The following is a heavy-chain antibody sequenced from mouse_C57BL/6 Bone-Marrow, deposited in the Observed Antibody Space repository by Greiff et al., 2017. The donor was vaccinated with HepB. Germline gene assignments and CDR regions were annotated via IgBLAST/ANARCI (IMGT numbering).Heavy chain of an antibody. CDR2: IWSGGST. CDR3: ARGGTTVVDIWYFDV. Sequence: QVQLQQSGPGLVQPSQSLSITCTVSGFSLTSYGVHWVRQSPGKGLEWLGVIWSGGSTDYNAAFISRLSISKDNSKSQVFFKMNSLQADDTAIYYCARGGTTVVDIWYFDVWGTGTTVTVSS. J-gene: IGHJ1*03. V-gene: IGHV2-2*01. D-gene: IGHD1-1*01. CDR1: GFSLTSYG.